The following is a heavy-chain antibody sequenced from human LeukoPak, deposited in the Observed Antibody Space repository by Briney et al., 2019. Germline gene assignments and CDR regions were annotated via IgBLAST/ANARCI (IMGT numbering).Heavy chain of an antibody. D-gene: IGHD6-19*01. CDR3: AREGSGWDPFDY. Sequence: AGGSLRLSCAASGFTFRDYYMSWIRQPPGRGLEWIGYIYYSGSTSYYPSLKSRVTISVDTSKNQFSLKLSSVTAADTAVYYCAREGSGWDPFDYWGQGTLVTVSS. J-gene: IGHJ4*02. V-gene: IGHV4-59*01. CDR2: IYYSGST. CDR1: GFTFRDYY.